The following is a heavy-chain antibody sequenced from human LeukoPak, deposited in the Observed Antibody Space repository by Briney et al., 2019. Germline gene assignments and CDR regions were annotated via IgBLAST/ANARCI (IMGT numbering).Heavy chain of an antibody. V-gene: IGHV3-11*01. CDR1: GFTFSDYY. Sequence: GGSLRLSCAASGFTFSDYYMSWIRQAPGKGLEWVSDISSSGSTRYYADSVKGRFTISRDNAKNSLYLQMNSLRAEDTAVYYSARVPPTYSNYMDVWGKGTTVTVSS. D-gene: IGHD4-11*01. CDR3: ARVPPTYSNYMDV. CDR2: ISSSGSTR. J-gene: IGHJ6*03.